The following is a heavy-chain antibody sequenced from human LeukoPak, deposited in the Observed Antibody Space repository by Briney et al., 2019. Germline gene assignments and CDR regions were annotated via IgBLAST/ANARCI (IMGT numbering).Heavy chain of an antibody. CDR3: AREADSPKGFHAVDI. CDR1: GGSISSSSYY. V-gene: IGHV4-61*01. D-gene: IGHD3-22*01. CDR2: IYTSGST. Sequence: SETLSLTCTVSGGSISSSSYYWGWIRQPPGKGLEWIGRIYTSGSTNYNPSLKSRVTISVDTSKNQFSLKLTSVTAADTAVYYCAREADSPKGFHAVDIWGQGTMVSVSS. J-gene: IGHJ3*02.